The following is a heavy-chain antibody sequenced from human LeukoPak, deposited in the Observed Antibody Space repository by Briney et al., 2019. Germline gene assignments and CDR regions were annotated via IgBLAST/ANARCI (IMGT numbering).Heavy chain of an antibody. Sequence: PSETLSLTCTVSGGSISSYYWSWIRQPPGKGLEWIGYIYYSGSTNYNPSPKSRVTISVDTSKNQFSLKLSSVTAADTAVYYCARVVEYYDFRSGEEHAFDIWGQGTMVTVSS. CDR2: IYYSGST. V-gene: IGHV4-59*01. J-gene: IGHJ3*02. CDR3: ARVVEYYDFRSGEEHAFDI. D-gene: IGHD3-3*01. CDR1: GGSISSYY.